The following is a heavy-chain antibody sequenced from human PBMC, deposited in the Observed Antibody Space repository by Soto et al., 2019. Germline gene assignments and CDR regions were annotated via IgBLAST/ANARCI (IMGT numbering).Heavy chain of an antibody. V-gene: IGHV4-30-4*01. D-gene: IGHD3-9*01. Sequence: PSESLSLTSTVSGDSIRSVNHYWSWIRQPPGKGLEWIGYIYYSGSTYCSPSLRRRVTISVDASKNQFSLKLNSVTAADTAVYYCARVDIWTGYGCMHXWGEGTRVT. J-gene: IGHJ6*02. CDR2: IYYSGST. CDR3: ARVDIWTGYGCMHX. CDR1: GDSIRSVNHY.